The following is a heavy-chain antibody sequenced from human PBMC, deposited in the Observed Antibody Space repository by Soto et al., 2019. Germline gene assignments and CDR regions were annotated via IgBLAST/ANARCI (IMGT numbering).Heavy chain of an antibody. CDR1: GFTFSSYA. CDR3: ASPYCGGDCYSSWFDP. CDR2: ISYDGSNK. V-gene: IGHV3-30-3*01. J-gene: IGHJ5*02. Sequence: QVPLVESGGGVVQPGRSLRLSCAASGFTFSSYAMHWVRQAPGKGLEWVAVISYDGSNKYYADSVKGRFTISRDNSKNTLYLQMNSLRAEDTAVYYCASPYCGGDCYSSWFDPWGQGTLVTVSS. D-gene: IGHD2-21*02.